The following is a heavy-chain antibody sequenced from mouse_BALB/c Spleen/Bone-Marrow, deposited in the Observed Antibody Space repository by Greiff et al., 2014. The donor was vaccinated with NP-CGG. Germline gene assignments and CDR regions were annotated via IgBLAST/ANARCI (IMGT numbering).Heavy chain of an antibody. J-gene: IGHJ3*01. V-gene: IGHV1-37*01. CDR3: RRGSDYFAY. D-gene: IGHD2-4*01. Sequence: EVQRVESGPEEVKPGASVKISCKASGYFFTAYYMNWVKESHGKSLEWIGRINSYNGDILYNQKFKDKATSTVDKSSSTAHMELLSLTSEDSAVCYCRRGSDYFAYWGQGTLATVSP. CDR1: GYFFTAYY. CDR2: INSYNGDI.